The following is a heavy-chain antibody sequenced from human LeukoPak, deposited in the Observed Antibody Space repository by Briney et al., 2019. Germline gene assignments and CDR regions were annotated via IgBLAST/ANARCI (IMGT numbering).Heavy chain of an antibody. V-gene: IGHV4-59*01. CDR3: AREQLHSGRFDY. Sequence: SETLSLTCTVSGGSISYFYWSWIRQSPGKGLQWIGYVHNSGSTNYNPSFASRLSISLDTSKQQFSLRLSSATAADTAVYYCAREQLHSGRFDYWGQGILVTVPS. CDR1: GGSISYFY. J-gene: IGHJ4*02. CDR2: VHNSGST. D-gene: IGHD1-26*01.